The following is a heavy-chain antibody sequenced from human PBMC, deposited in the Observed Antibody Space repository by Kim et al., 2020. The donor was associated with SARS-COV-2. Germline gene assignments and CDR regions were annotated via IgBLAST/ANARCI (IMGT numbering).Heavy chain of an antibody. CDR3: ARGDYSSIWHYLYADH. J-gene: IGHJ5*02. CDR2: INANNGNT. D-gene: IGHD6-13*01. Sequence: ASVKVSCKASGYTFTSYAMNWVRQAPGQGLEWMGWINANNGNTKYAQGLTGRVIMTMDTSVSTAYLQLSSLKAEDTAVYYCARGDYSSIWHYLYADHWG. CDR1: GYTFTSYA. V-gene: IGHV7-4-1*02.